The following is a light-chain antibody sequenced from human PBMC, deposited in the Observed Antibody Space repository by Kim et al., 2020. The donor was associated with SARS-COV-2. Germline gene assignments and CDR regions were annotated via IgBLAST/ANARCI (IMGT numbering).Light chain of an antibody. J-gene: IGLJ1*01. CDR1: KLGDKY. CDR3: QAWDSGTEV. CDR2: QDS. V-gene: IGLV3-1*01. Sequence: SYELTQPPSVSVSPGQTASITCSGDKLGDKYACWYQQKPGQSPVLVIYQDSKRPSGIPERFSGSNSGNTATLTISGTQAMDEADYYCQAWDSGTEVFVTGTKVTVL.